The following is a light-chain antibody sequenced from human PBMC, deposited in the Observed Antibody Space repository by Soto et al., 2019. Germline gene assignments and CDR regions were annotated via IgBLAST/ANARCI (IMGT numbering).Light chain of an antibody. V-gene: IGKV1-12*02. CDR2: AAS. CDR3: LSGHSRP. CDR1: QTISSW. Sequence: DIQMTQSPSTLSGSVGDRVTITCRASQTISSWLAWYQQKPGKAPKLLIYAASNLQSGVPSRFSGSGSGTDFTLTISSLQPEDFATYYCLSGHSRPFGGGTKVEIK. J-gene: IGKJ4*01.